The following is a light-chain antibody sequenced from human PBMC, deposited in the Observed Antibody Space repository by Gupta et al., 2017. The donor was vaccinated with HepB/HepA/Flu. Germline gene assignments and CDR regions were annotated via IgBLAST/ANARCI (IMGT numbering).Light chain of an antibody. CDR1: SSDVGGYNY. CDR2: DVS. Sequence: QSALTQPASVSGSPGQSITISFTGTSSDVGGYNYVSWYQQHPGKAPKLMIYDVSNRPSGVSNRFSGSKSGNTASLTISGLQAEDEADYYCSSDTSSSTLVFGGGTKLTVL. V-gene: IGLV2-14*03. CDR3: SSDTSSSTLV. J-gene: IGLJ3*02.